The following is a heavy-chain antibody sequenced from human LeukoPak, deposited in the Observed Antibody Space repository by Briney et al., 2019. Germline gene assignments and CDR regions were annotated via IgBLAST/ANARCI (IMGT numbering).Heavy chain of an antibody. Sequence: GGSLRLSCAASGFTFSSYGMHWVRQAPGKGLEWVAVIWYDGSNKYYADSVKGRFTISRGNSKNTLYLQMNSLRAEDTAVYYCARVPFGGVIVHFDYWGQGTLVTVSS. D-gene: IGHD3-16*02. V-gene: IGHV3-33*01. J-gene: IGHJ4*02. CDR3: ARVPFGGVIVHFDY. CDR2: IWYDGSNK. CDR1: GFTFSSYG.